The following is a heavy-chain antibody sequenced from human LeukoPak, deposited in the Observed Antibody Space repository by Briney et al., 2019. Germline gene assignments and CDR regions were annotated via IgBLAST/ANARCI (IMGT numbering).Heavy chain of an antibody. CDR2: ISYDGSNK. CDR1: GFIFSRYA. J-gene: IGHJ4*02. Sequence: GGSLRLSCAASGFIFSRYAMHWVRQAPGKGLEWVAVISYDGSNKYYADSVKGRFTISRDNSRNTLYLQMNSLRAEDTAVYYCAKDSGWPFDYWGQGTLVTVSS. D-gene: IGHD6-19*01. CDR3: AKDSGWPFDY. V-gene: IGHV3-30*04.